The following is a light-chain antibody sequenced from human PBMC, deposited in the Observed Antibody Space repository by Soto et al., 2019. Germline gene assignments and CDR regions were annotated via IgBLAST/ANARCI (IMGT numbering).Light chain of an antibody. CDR1: SSDVGSYNF. CDR3: CSFAGTSTYWV. V-gene: IGLV2-23*02. CDR2: EVN. Sequence: QSVVTQPASVSGSPGQSITISCTGTSSDVGSYNFVSWYQQHPGKAPKLIIYEVNKRPSGVSNRFSGSKSGTTASLTLSGLQADDEADYYCCSFAGTSTYWVFGGGTKLTVL. J-gene: IGLJ3*02.